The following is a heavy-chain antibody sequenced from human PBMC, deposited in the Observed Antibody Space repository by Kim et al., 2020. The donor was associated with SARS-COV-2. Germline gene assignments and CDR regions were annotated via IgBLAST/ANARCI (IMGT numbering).Heavy chain of an antibody. CDR3: ARHGSSEARDY. CDR2: T. V-gene: IGHV4-39*01. J-gene: IGHJ4*02. Sequence: TYYTPSLKSRVTISVDTSKNQFSLKLSSVTAADTAVYYCARHGSSEARDYWGQGTLVTVSS. D-gene: IGHD6-13*01.